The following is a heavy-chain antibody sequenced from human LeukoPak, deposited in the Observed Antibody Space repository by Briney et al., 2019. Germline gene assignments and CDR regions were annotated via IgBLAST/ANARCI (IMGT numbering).Heavy chain of an antibody. D-gene: IGHD2-2*02. CDR2: IRYDGSNK. Sequence: GGSLRLSCAASGFTFSSYGMHWVRQAPGKGLEWVAFIRYDGSNKYYADSVKGRFTISRDNSKNTLYLQVNSLGAEDTAVYYCAKDLYCSSTSCYTGGAFDIWGQGTMVTVSS. J-gene: IGHJ3*02. CDR3: AKDLYCSSTSCYTGGAFDI. CDR1: GFTFSSYG. V-gene: IGHV3-30*02.